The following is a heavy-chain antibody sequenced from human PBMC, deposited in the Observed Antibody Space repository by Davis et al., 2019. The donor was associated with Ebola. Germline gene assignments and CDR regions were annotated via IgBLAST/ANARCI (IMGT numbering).Heavy chain of an antibody. J-gene: IGHJ6*02. CDR2: IYYTGGT. Sequence: SETLSLTCTISGGSISNYYWTWIRQPPGKGLEWIGNIYYTGGTHSSPSLKSRVTFFIDTSKDEFSLKLTSVTAADTAVYYCVRDHGGGRMDVWGQGTTVTVSS. CDR3: VRDHGGGRMDV. CDR1: GGSISNYY. V-gene: IGHV4-59*01. D-gene: IGHD3-16*01.